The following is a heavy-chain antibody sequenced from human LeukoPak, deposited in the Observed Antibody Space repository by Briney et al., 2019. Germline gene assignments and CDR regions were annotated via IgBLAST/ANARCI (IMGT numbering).Heavy chain of an antibody. CDR1: GFTFSNYN. D-gene: IGHD1-26*01. V-gene: IGHV3-21*04. CDR2: ISRRSTYI. J-gene: IGHJ3*02. CDR3: ARVRVVWDLDDAFDI. Sequence: GGSLRLSCAASGFTFSNYNIIWIRQAPGKGLEWVSSISRRSTYIFYADSVKGRFTISRDNAKNSLYLQMNSLRAEDTALYYCARVRVVWDLDDAFDIWGQGTMVIVSS.